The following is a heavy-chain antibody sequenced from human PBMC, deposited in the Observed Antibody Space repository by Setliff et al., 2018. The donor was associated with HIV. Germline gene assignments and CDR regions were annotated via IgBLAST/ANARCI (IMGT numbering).Heavy chain of an antibody. J-gene: IGHJ1*01. CDR1: GGTFSNYG. CDR3: ARGWSEGTHLFQVEYFQH. CDR2: IVPILNIA. V-gene: IGHV1-69*10. Sequence: ASVKVSCKASGGTFSNYGVGWVRQAPGQGLEWVGGIVPILNIANYAQEFQGRATITADKSTSTVYMEVRDLKPDDTALYYCARGWSEGTHLFQVEYFQHWGQGTLVTVSS. D-gene: IGHD2-8*01.